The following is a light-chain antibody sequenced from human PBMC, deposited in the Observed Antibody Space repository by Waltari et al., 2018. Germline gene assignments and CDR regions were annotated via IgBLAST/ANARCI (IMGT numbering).Light chain of an antibody. CDR1: SSAVGGTNY. J-gene: IGLJ2*01. Sequence: QSALTQPASVSGSPGQSIAISCTGTSSAVGGTNYVSWYQQHPGKVPKLMIYDVSNRPSGVSNRFSGAKSGNTASLTISGLQAEDEADYYCSSHTSSSTLVFGGGTKLTVL. V-gene: IGLV2-14*03. CDR2: DVS. CDR3: SSHTSSSTLV.